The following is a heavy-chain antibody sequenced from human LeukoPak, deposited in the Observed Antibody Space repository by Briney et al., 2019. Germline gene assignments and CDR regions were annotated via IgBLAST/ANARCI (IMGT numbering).Heavy chain of an antibody. J-gene: IGHJ4*02. V-gene: IGHV1-18*01. Sequence: ASVKVSFKASGYTFTSYGISWVRQAHGPGHEWMGWISAYNGNTNYAQKLQGRVTMTTDTSTSTAYMELRSLRSDDTAVDYCAGGGYTYGYVFDYWGQGTLVTVSS. CDR3: AGGGYTYGYVFDY. CDR2: ISAYNGNT. CDR1: GYTFTSYG. D-gene: IGHD5-18*01.